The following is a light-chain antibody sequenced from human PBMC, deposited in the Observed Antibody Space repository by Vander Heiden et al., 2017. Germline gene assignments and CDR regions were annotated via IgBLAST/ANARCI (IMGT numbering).Light chain of an antibody. J-gene: IGKJ2*01. CDR2: GAS. CDR1: QRVSSSY. Sequence: EIVLTQSPGTLSLSPGERATLSCRASQRVSSSYLAWYQQKPGQAPRLLIYGASSRATGIPDRFSGSGSGTDFTLTISRLEPEDFAVYYCQQDGSSLYTFGQGTKVEIK. CDR3: QQDGSSLYT. V-gene: IGKV3-20*01.